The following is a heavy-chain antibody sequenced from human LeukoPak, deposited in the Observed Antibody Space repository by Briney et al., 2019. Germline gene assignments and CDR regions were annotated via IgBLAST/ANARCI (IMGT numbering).Heavy chain of an antibody. J-gene: IGHJ3*02. Sequence: GASVKVSCKASGYTFTGYYMHWVRQAPRQGLEWMGRINPNSGGTNYAQKFQGRVTMTRDTSISTAYMELSRLRSDDTAVYYCAREARFLEWLLSHDAFDIWGQGTMVTVSS. CDR2: INPNSGGT. D-gene: IGHD3-3*01. V-gene: IGHV1-2*06. CDR1: GYTFTGYY. CDR3: AREARFLEWLLSHDAFDI.